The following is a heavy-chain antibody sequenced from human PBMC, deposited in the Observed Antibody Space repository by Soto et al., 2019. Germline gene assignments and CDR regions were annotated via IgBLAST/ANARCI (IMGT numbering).Heavy chain of an antibody. CDR2: ISYDGSNE. D-gene: IGHD6-13*01. CDR3: ARAQGPGSGIAATRYGMDV. J-gene: IGHJ6*02. V-gene: IGHV3-30-3*01. CDR1: GFTFSSYA. Sequence: TGGSLRLSCAASGFTFSSYAMHWVRQAPGKGLEWVAVISYDGSNEYYADSVKGRFTISRDNSKNTLYLQMNSLRAEDTAVYYCARAQGPGSGIAATRYGMDVWGQGTTVTVSS.